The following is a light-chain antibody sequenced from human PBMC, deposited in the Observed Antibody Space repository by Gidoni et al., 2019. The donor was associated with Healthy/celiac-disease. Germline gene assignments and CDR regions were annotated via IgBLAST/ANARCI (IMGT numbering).Light chain of an antibody. J-gene: IGKJ1*01. CDR1: QSINNY. CDR3: QQSYSPPPWT. V-gene: IGKV1-39*01. CDR2: AAS. Sequence: DTQMTQSPSSLSTSVGDRVTITCRASQSINNYLNWYQQKPGKAPKLLIYAASSLQSGVPSRFSGSGSGTDFTLTISSLQPEDFATYYCQQSYSPPPWTFGQGTKVEIK.